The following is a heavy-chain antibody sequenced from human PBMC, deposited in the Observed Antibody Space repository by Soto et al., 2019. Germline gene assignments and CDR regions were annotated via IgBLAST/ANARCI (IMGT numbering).Heavy chain of an antibody. D-gene: IGHD5-18*01. J-gene: IGHJ5*02. CDR3: ERGMRIKLWPGGWFNT. V-gene: IGHV4-34*01. CDR2: INHSGST. CDR1: GGSFSGYY. Sequence: SETLSLTCAVYGGSFSGYYWSWIRQPPGKGLEWIGEINHSGSTNYNPSLKSRVTISVDTSKNQFSLKLSSVTAADTAVYYCERGMRIKLWPGGWFNTWGQGTLVTVSS.